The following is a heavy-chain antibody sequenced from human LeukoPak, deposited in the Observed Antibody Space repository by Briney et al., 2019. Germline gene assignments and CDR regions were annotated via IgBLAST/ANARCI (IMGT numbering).Heavy chain of an antibody. V-gene: IGHV1-2*02. J-gene: IGHJ4*02. CDR3: ARDWDSSGTFDY. CDR2: INPNSGGT. Sequence: VKVSCKASGYTFTGYYMHWVRQAPGQGLEWMGWINPNSGGTNYAQKFQGRVTMTRDTSISTAYMELSRLRSDDTAVYYCARDWDSSGTFDYWGQGTLVTVSS. CDR1: GYTFTGYY. D-gene: IGHD3-22*01.